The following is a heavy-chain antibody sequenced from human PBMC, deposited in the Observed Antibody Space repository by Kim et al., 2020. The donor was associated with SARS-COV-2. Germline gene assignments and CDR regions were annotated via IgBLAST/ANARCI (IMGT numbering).Heavy chain of an antibody. J-gene: IGHJ4*02. CDR1: GFTFSDYY. CDR2: ISISGSNM. D-gene: IGHD6-19*01. V-gene: IGHV3-11*01. Sequence: GGSLRLSCAASGFTFSDYYMSWIRQAPGKGLEWVSYISISGSNMYYADSVQGRFTISRDNAKISLFLQMNSLRAEDTAVYYCARDRGAVVGEYFDYWGQGTLVTVSS. CDR3: ARDRGAVVGEYFDY.